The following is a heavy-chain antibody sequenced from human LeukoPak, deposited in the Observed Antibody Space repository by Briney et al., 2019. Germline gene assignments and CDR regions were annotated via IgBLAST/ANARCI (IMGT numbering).Heavy chain of an antibody. Sequence: PGGSLRLSCAASGFTFSSYAMHWVRQAPGKGLEWVAVISYDGSNKYYADSVKGRFTISRDNSKSTLYLQMNSLRAEDTAVYYCARGAYYDFWSGSVWGQGTLVTVSS. CDR1: GFTFSSYA. D-gene: IGHD3-3*01. CDR3: ARGAYYDFWSGSV. V-gene: IGHV3-30-3*01. CDR2: ISYDGSNK. J-gene: IGHJ4*02.